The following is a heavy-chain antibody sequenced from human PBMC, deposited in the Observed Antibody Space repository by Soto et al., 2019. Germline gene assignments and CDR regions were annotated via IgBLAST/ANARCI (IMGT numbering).Heavy chain of an antibody. CDR3: ARVAFYDFWNGYYKYFDD. Sequence: PGGSLRLSCAASGFTFSSYAMHWVRQAPGKGLEYVSAISSNGGDTYYANSVKGRFTISRDNSKNTLYLQMGSLRAEDMAVYYCARVAFYDFWNGYYKYFDDSGQGALVTVSS. V-gene: IGHV3-64*01. J-gene: IGHJ4*02. CDR1: GFTFSSYA. D-gene: IGHD3-3*01. CDR2: ISSNGGDT.